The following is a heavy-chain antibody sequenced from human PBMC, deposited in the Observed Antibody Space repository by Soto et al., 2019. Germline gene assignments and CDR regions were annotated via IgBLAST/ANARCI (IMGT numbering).Heavy chain of an antibody. CDR2: ISAYNGNT. D-gene: IGHD6-19*01. CDR3: ARELAAGNCDY. V-gene: IGHV1-18*01. J-gene: IGHJ4*02. CDR1: GYTFTRYA. Sequence: QVQLVQSGAEVKKPEASVKVSCKASGYTFTRYAISWVRQAPGQGLEWMGWISAYNGNTTYAQKLQGRVTMTTDTSTSTAYMELRSLRSDDTAGYYCARELAAGNCDYWGQGTLGTVSA.